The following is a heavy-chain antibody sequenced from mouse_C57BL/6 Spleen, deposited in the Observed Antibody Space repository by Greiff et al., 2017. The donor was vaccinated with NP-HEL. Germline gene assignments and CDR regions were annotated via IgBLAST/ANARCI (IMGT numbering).Heavy chain of an antibody. V-gene: IGHV5-17*01. Sequence: EVKLMESGGGLVKPGGSLKLSCAASGFTFSDYGMHWVRQAPEKGLEWVAYISSGSSTIYYADTVKGRFTISRDNAKNTLFLQMTSLRSEDTAMYYCANPAYYSNWFAYWGQGTLVTVSA. CDR1: GFTFSDYG. CDR3: ANPAYYSNWFAY. CDR2: ISSGSSTI. D-gene: IGHD2-5*01. J-gene: IGHJ3*01.